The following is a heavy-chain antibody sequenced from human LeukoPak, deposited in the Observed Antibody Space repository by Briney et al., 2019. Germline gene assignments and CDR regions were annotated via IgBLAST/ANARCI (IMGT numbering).Heavy chain of an antibody. D-gene: IGHD3-22*01. J-gene: IGHJ4*02. Sequence: PGGSLRLSCAASGFTFNSYAMNWVRQAPGKGLEWVSAISGSGGSTYYADSVKGRFTISRDNSKNTLYLQMNSLRAEDTAVYFCARDQVRRYYDTSGYYPNFDYWGQGTLVTVSS. V-gene: IGHV3-23*01. CDR1: GFTFNSYA. CDR3: ARDQVRRYYDTSGYYPNFDY. CDR2: ISGSGGST.